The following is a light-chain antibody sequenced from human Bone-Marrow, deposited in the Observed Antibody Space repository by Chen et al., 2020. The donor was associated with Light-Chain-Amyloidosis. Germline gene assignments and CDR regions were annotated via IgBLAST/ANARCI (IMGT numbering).Light chain of an antibody. CDR3: QVWDRSSDRPV. Sequence: SDLLTQPSSVSVAPGQAATIPCGGTNIGSTSVHWSQQTPGQAPLLVVYDDSYRPSGIPERLSGSNSGNTATLTISRVEAGDEADYYCQVWDRSSDRPVFGGGTKLTVL. CDR2: DDS. CDR1: NIGSTS. V-gene: IGLV3-21*02. J-gene: IGLJ3*02.